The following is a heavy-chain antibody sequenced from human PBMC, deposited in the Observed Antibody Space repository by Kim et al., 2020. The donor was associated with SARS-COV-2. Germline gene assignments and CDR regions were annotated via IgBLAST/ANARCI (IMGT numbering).Heavy chain of an antibody. V-gene: IGHV1-8*01. D-gene: IGHD6-13*01. CDR2: MNPNSGNT. CDR1: GYTFTSYD. J-gene: IGHJ6*03. CDR3: ARGEQLVRWLLIQKYYYYYMDV. Sequence: ASVKVSCKASGYTFTSYDINWVRQATGQGLEWMGWMNPNSGNTGYAQKFQGRVTMTRNTSISTAYIELSSLRSEDTAVYYCARGEQLVRWLLIQKYYYYYMDVWGKGTTVTVSS.